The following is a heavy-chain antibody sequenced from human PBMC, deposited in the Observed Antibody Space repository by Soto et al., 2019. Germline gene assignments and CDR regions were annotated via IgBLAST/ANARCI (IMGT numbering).Heavy chain of an antibody. Sequence: GASVKVSCKASGGTFSSYAISWVRQAPGQGLEWMGGIIPIFGTANYAQKFQGRVTITADESTSTAYMELSSLRSEDTAVYYCAREFQRGRIAARPINYYYGMDVWGQGTTVTVSS. V-gene: IGHV1-69*13. CDR2: IIPIFGTA. D-gene: IGHD6-6*01. CDR3: AREFQRGRIAARPINYYYGMDV. J-gene: IGHJ6*02. CDR1: GGTFSSYA.